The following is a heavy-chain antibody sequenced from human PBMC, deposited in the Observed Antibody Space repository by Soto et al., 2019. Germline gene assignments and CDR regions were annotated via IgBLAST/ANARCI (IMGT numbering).Heavy chain of an antibody. CDR3: ASEYCSSTSCRKPYYYGMDV. CDR2: IWYDGSNK. Sequence: SRRLSCPSSGFPFRSYGMHWVRQAPGKGLEGVAVIWYDGSNKYYADSVKGRFIISRDNSKNTLYLQMNSLRAEDTAVYYCASEYCSSTSCRKPYYYGMDVWGQGTTVTVSS. J-gene: IGHJ6*02. V-gene: IGHV3-33*01. D-gene: IGHD2-2*01. CDR1: GFPFRSYG.